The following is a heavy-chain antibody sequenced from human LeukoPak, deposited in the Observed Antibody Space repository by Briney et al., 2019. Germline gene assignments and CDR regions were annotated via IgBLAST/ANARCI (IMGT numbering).Heavy chain of an antibody. CDR2: IIPIFGTA. V-gene: IGHV1-69*05. CDR1: GGTFSSYA. D-gene: IGHD1-26*01. Sequence: SVTVSCKASGGTFSSYAISWVRQAPGQGLEWMGGIIPIFGTANYAQKFQGRVTITTDESTSTAYMELSSLRSEDTAAYYCARAVGAGYYMDVWGKGTTVTVSS. J-gene: IGHJ6*03. CDR3: ARAVGAGYYMDV.